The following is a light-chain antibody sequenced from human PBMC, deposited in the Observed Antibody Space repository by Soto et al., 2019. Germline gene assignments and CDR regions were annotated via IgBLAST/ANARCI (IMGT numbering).Light chain of an antibody. Sequence: EIVMTQSPATLSVSPGDGATLSCRASQSVGSNLAWYQQKPGQPPRLLISGASTRATGIPARFSGNGSGTEFTLTISSLQSEDFAVYYCQQYNNWPPMFGQGTKVEIK. J-gene: IGKJ1*01. V-gene: IGKV3-15*01. CDR3: QQYNNWPPM. CDR1: QSVGSN. CDR2: GAS.